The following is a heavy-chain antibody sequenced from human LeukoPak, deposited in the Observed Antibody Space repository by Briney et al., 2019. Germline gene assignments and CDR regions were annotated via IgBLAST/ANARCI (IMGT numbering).Heavy chain of an antibody. CDR1: GGTFSSYA. D-gene: IGHD6-19*01. CDR3: ARESSVAGNYYYYYMDV. V-gene: IGHV1-69*05. J-gene: IGHJ6*03. CDR2: IIPIFGTA. Sequence: SVKVSCKASGGTFSSYAISWVRQAPGQGLEWMGRIIPIFGTANYAQKLQGRVTITTDESTSTAYMELSSLRSEDTAVYYCARESSVAGNYYYYYMDVWGKGTTVTVSS.